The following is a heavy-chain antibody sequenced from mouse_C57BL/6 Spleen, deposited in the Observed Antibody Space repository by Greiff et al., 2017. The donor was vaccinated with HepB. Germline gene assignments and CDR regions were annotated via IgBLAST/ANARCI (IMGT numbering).Heavy chain of an antibody. D-gene: IGHD2-4*01. CDR2: IRNKANGYTT. CDR3: SSYKGLRRYWYFDV. J-gene: IGHJ1*03. CDR1: GFTFTDYY. Sequence: EVQLVESGGGLVQPGGSLSLSCAASGFTFTDYYMSWVRQPPGKALEWLGFIRNKANGYTTEYSASVKGRFTICRDNSQSILYLQMNALRAEDSATYYCSSYKGLRRYWYFDVWGTGTTVTVSS. V-gene: IGHV7-3*01.